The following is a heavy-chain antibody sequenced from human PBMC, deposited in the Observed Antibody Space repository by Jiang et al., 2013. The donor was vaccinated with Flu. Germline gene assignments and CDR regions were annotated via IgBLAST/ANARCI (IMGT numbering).Heavy chain of an antibody. CDR3: ARGDPGYSSGWYYY. CDR2: ISYDGSNK. CDR1: GFTFSSYG. D-gene: IGHD6-19*01. V-gene: IGHV3-33*05. Sequence: QLLESGGGVVQPGRSLRLSCAASGFTFSSYGMHWVRQAPGKGLEWVAVISYDGSNKYYADSVKGRFTISRDNSKNTLYLQMNSLRAEDTAVYYCARGDPGYSSGWYYYWGQGTLVTVSS. J-gene: IGHJ4*02.